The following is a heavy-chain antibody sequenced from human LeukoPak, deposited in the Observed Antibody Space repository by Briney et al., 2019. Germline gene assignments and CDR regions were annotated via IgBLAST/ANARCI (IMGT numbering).Heavy chain of an antibody. D-gene: IGHD3-10*01. CDR1: GFTVSSNY. CDR2: IYSGGST. V-gene: IGHV3-53*01. CDR3: ARVGGYGSGTYNDY. Sequence: GGSLRLSCAASGFTVSSNYMSWVRQAPGKGLEWVSVIYSGGSTYYADSVKGRFTISRDNSKNTLYLQMNSLRAEDTAVYYCARVGGYGSGTYNDYWGQGTLVTVSS. J-gene: IGHJ4*02.